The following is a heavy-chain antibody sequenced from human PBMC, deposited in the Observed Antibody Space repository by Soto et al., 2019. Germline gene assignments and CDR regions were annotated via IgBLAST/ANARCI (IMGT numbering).Heavy chain of an antibody. Sequence: GGSLRLSCAASGFTFSSFAMSWVRQAPGKGLEWVSAISGSGGSTYYADSVKGRFTISRDNSKNTLYLQMNSLRAEDTAVYYCAKDYGLPNAYYYYYGMDVWGQGTTVTVSS. CDR1: GFTFSSFA. J-gene: IGHJ6*02. V-gene: IGHV3-23*01. CDR3: AKDYGLPNAYYYYYGMDV. D-gene: IGHD4-17*01. CDR2: ISGSGGST.